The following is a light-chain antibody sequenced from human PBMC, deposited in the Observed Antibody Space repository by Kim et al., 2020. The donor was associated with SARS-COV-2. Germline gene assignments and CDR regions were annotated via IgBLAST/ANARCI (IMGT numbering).Light chain of an antibody. J-gene: IGKJ1*01. CDR3: QQSYSTPPT. Sequence: DIQMTQSPSSLSASVGDRVTITCRASQSITFYLNWYQQKPGKAPELLIYSTSSLQSGVPSRFSGSGSGTDFTLTISNLQPEDFATYSCQQSYSTPPTFGQGTKLEIK. CDR2: STS. V-gene: IGKV1-39*01. CDR1: QSITFY.